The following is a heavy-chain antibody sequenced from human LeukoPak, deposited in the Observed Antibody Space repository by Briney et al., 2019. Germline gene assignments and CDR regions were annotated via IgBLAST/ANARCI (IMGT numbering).Heavy chain of an antibody. CDR3: ARSFGYAAARQFDY. CDR2: TYYRSKWYN. Sequence: SQTLSLTCAISGDSVSSNSAAWNWIRQSPSRGLEWLGRTYYRSKWYNDYAVSVKSRITMNPDTSKNQFSLQLSSVTPEDTAVYYCARSFGYAAARQFDYWGQGTLVTVSS. D-gene: IGHD6-13*01. V-gene: IGHV6-1*01. J-gene: IGHJ4*02. CDR1: GDSVSSNSAA.